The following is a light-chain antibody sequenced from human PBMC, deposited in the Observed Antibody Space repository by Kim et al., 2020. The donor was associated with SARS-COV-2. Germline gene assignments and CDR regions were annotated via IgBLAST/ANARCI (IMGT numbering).Light chain of an antibody. Sequence: GHSVTISCTGTSSDVGTYDYVSWYQQFPGKAPKLIIYAVSHRPSGVPDRFSGSKSGNTASLTISGLQAEDEADYYCCARAGGYTMVFGGGTQLTVL. CDR2: AVS. CDR1: SSDVGTYDY. CDR3: CARAGGYTMV. V-gene: IGLV2-11*01. J-gene: IGLJ2*01.